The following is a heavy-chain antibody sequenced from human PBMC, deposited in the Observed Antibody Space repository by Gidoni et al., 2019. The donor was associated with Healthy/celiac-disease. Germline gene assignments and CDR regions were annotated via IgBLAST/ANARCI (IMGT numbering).Heavy chain of an antibody. D-gene: IGHD3-3*01. CDR2: INSDGSSP. V-gene: IGHV3-74*01. CDR3: ARWRGYPFDAFDI. CDR1: GFTFSSYW. Sequence: VQLVESGGGLVQPGGSLRLSCAASGFTFSSYWMHWVRQAPGKGLVWVSRINSDGSSPSYADSVKGRFTISRDNAKNTLYLQMNSLRAEDTAVYYCARWRGYPFDAFDIWGQGTMVTVSS. J-gene: IGHJ3*02.